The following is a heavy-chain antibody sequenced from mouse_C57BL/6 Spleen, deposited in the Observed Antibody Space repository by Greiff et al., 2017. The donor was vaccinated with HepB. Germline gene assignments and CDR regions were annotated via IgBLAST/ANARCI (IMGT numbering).Heavy chain of an antibody. D-gene: IGHD1-1*01. Sequence: VKLQQPGAELVKPGASVKMSCKASGYTFTSYWITWVKQRPGQGLEWIGDIYPGSGSTNYNEKFKSKATLTVDTSSSTAYMQLSSLTSEDSAVYYCARKSENYYGSYYFDYWGQGTTLTVSS. J-gene: IGHJ2*01. CDR2: IYPGSGST. CDR3: ARKSENYYGSYYFDY. V-gene: IGHV1-55*01. CDR1: GYTFTSYW.